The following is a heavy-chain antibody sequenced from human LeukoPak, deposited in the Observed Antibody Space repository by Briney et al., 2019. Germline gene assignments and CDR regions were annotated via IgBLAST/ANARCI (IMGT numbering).Heavy chain of an antibody. Sequence: PGGSLRLSCAASGFTFSSYSMNWVRQAPGKGPEWVSSISSSSSYIFYADSVKGRFTISRDNAKNSLYLQMNSLRAEDTAVYYCAGMVNRGQFDYWGQGTLVTVSS. V-gene: IGHV3-21*01. J-gene: IGHJ4*02. CDR2: ISSSSSYI. D-gene: IGHD3-10*01. CDR1: GFTFSSYS. CDR3: AGMVNRGQFDY.